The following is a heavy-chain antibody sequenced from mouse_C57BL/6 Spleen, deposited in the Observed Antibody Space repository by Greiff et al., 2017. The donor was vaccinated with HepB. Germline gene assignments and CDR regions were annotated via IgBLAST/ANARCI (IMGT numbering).Heavy chain of an antibody. CDR2: IDPANGNT. CDR3: ASPPPDYYGSSYWYFDV. D-gene: IGHD1-1*01. Sequence: EVQLQQSVAELVRPGASVKLSCTASGFNIKNTYMHWVKQRPEQGLEWIGRIDPANGNTKYAPKFQGKATITADTSSNTAYLQLSSLTSEDTAIYYCASPPPDYYGSSYWYFDVWGTGTTVTVSS. CDR1: GFNIKNTY. J-gene: IGHJ1*03. V-gene: IGHV14-3*01.